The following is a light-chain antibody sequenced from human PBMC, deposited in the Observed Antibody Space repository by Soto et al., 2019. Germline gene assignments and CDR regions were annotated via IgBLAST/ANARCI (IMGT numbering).Light chain of an antibody. Sequence: EVVLTHSPVILSLSPGERATLSCRASQSFRGLLAWYQQKPGQAPRLLIYDAYNRATGIPPRFSGSGSGTDFTLTISSLEPEDSAVYYCQQRHMWPITFGQGTRLEI. CDR3: QQRHMWPIT. CDR1: QSFRGL. V-gene: IGKV3-11*01. CDR2: DAY. J-gene: IGKJ5*01.